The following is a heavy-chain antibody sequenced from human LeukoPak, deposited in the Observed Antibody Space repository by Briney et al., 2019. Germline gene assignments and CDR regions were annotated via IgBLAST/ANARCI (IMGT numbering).Heavy chain of an antibody. V-gene: IGHV1-2*02. CDR2: INPNSGGT. Sequence: ASVKVSCKASGYTFTGYYMHWVRQAPGQGLEWMGWINPNSGGTNYAQKFQGRVTMTRDTSISTAYMGLSRLRSDDTAVYYCARAGCGSTSCYLGYYYFDYWGQGTLVTVSS. D-gene: IGHD2-2*01. CDR1: GYTFTGYY. CDR3: ARAGCGSTSCYLGYYYFDY. J-gene: IGHJ4*02.